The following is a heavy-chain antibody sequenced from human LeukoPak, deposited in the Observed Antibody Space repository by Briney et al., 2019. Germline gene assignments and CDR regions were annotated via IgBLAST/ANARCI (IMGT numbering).Heavy chain of an antibody. J-gene: IGHJ4*02. D-gene: IGHD2/OR15-2a*01. V-gene: IGHV4-4*02. Sequence: PSGTLSLTCDVSGVSISTTNWWTWVRQPPGGGLEWIGEVHLNGRTHYSPSLESRVTMSVDMSENHVSLQLTSVTAADTAVYYCAREGGFYRPLDYSGPGTLVIVSA. CDR1: GVSISTTNW. CDR3: AREGGFYRPLDY. CDR2: VHLNGRT.